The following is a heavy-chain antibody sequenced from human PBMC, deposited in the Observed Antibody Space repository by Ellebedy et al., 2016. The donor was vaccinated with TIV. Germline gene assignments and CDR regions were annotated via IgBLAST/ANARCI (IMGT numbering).Heavy chain of an antibody. V-gene: IGHV3-74*01. CDR3: ARVSGKYYFDY. J-gene: IGHJ4*02. Sequence: GESLKISCAASGFTFSSYWMHWVRQAPEKGLLWVSRINTDGSTINYADSVKGRFTISRDNFKSTVFLQMNTLTAEDTAVYYCARVSGKYYFDYWGQGTLVTVSS. D-gene: IGHD2-8*01. CDR1: GFTFSSYW. CDR2: INTDGSTI.